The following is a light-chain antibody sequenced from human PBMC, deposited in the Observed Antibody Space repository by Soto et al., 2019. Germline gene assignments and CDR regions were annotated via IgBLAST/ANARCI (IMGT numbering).Light chain of an antibody. CDR1: QSLLHSNGYNS. V-gene: IGKV2-28*01. J-gene: IGKJ1*01. CDR2: LGS. Sequence: IVMTQSPLSLPVTPGEPASISCRSSQSLLHSNGYNSLDWYLQKPGQSPQLLIYLGSNRASGVPDRFSGTGSGTDFTLKIIRVEAEDVGVYYCMQALQGPPTFGQGTKVEIK. CDR3: MQALQGPPT.